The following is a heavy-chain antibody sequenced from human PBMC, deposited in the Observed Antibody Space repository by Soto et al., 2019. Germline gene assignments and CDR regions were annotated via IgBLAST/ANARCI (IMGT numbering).Heavy chain of an antibody. Sequence: QVQLVQSGAEVKKPGSSVKVSCKASGGTFSSYSISWVRQAPGQGLEWTGGIIPILGTANYAQKFQARVTITADESTRKGYMELSSLRSEDTAVYYWARGRGGYDFWSGYYPRNGAYYGMDVWGQGTTVTVSS. V-gene: IGHV1-69*01. D-gene: IGHD3-3*01. CDR1: GGTFSSYS. J-gene: IGHJ6*02. CDR2: IIPILGTA. CDR3: ARGRGGYDFWSGYYPRNGAYYGMDV.